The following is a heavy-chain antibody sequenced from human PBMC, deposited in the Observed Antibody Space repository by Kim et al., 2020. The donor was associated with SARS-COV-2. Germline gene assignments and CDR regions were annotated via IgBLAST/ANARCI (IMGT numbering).Heavy chain of an antibody. CDR2: IISAGGTT. D-gene: IGHD1-26*01. CDR3: ACRRYPGIYYYFDY. J-gene: IGHJ4*02. Sequence: GGSLRLSCAASGFTFSSYWMHWFRQAPGKGLVWVSRIISAGGTTRYAYSANGRFTISIDNAKSTLYLQMHSLSAEDTAVYYCACRRYPGIYYYFDYWGQG. CDR1: GFTFSSYW. V-gene: IGHV3-74*01.